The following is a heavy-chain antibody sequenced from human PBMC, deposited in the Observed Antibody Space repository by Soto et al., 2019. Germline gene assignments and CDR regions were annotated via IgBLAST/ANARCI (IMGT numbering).Heavy chain of an antibody. V-gene: IGHV4-30-2*01. J-gene: IGHJ5*02. CDR1: GGSISNGEFY. D-gene: IGHD2-2*01. CDR3: ARVPDR. CDR2: IYHSGST. Sequence: PSETLSLTCSVSGGSISNGEFYWSWIRQPPGKGLEWIGYIYHSGSTYYNPSLKSRVTISVDRSKNQFSLKLSSVTAADTAVYYCARVPDRWGQGTQVTVSS.